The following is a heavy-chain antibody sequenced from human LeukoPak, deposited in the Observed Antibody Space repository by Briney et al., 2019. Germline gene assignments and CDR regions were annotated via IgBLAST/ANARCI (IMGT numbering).Heavy chain of an antibody. CDR3: TRAPYCGGDCHRN. Sequence: GGSLRLSCTTSGFTFGDYAMSWVRQAPGMGLEWVGFITSSAYGGTTAYAASVKGRFTISRDDPKNIAYLQMNSLKTEDTAVYYCTRAPYCGGDCHRNWGQGTLVTVSS. J-gene: IGHJ4*02. D-gene: IGHD2-21*02. V-gene: IGHV3-49*04. CDR1: GFTFGDYA. CDR2: ITSSAYGGTT.